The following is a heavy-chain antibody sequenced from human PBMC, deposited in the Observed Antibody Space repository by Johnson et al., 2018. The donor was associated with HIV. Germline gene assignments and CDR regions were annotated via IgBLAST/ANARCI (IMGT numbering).Heavy chain of an antibody. Sequence: VQLMESGGGVVQPGRSLRLSCTASGFTFSNYALHWVRQAPGKGLEWVAVISYDGSNKYYADSVKGRFTISRDNSKNTLYLQMNSLRAEDTAVYYCARARMTTVTNDAFDIWGQGTMVTVSS. J-gene: IGHJ3*02. CDR3: ARARMTTVTNDAFDI. V-gene: IGHV3-30*04. CDR2: ISYDGSNK. D-gene: IGHD4-17*01. CDR1: GFTFSNYA.